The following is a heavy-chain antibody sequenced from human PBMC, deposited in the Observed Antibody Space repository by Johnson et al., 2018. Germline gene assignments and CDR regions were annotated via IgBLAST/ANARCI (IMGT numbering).Heavy chain of an antibody. CDR2: ITGSGRSA. D-gene: IGHD3-10*01. J-gene: IGHJ6*03. Sequence: EVQLLESGGGLVQPGGSLRLSCAASGFSFSSHAMSWVRQAPGKGLEWVSVITGSGRSAYYADSVKGRFTISRDNSNDTLYLQMNSLRAEDTAVYYCAKARFYYYYYYYMDVWGKGTTVTVSS. CDR3: AKARFYYYYYYYMDV. CDR1: GFSFSSHA. V-gene: IGHV3-23*01.